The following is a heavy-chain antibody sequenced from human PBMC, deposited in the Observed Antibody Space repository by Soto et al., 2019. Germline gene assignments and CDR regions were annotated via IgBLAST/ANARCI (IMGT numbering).Heavy chain of an antibody. CDR3: ARNGDCSDYRDWFDP. D-gene: IGHD3-22*01. V-gene: IGHV3-66*01. J-gene: IGHJ5*02. Sequence: GGSLRLSCAASGFTVSSNYMSWVRQAPGKGLEWVSVIYSGGTTYYADSVKGRFTISRDNSKNTLYLQMNSLRAEDTAVYYCARNGDCSDYRDWFDPWSRGTLVSVSS. CDR2: IYSGGTT. CDR1: GFTVSSNY.